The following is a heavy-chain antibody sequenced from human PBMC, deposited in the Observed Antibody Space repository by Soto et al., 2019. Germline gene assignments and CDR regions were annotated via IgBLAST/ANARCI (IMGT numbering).Heavy chain of an antibody. CDR1: GFIFSSYW. CDR2: MKQDGGEK. V-gene: IGHV3-7*01. CDR3: TKSPAGDWLVEFDY. J-gene: IGHJ4*02. D-gene: IGHD3-16*01. Sequence: GGSLRLSCAASGFIFSSYWMSWVRQAPGKGLEWVANMKQDGGEKHYVDSVKGRFTISRDNAKNSLYLHMNSLRVEDTAVYYCTKSPAGDWLVEFDYWGQGTLVTVSS.